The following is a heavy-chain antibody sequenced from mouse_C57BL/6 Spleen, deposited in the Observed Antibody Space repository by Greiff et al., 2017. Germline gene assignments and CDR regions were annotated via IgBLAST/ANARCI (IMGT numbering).Heavy chain of an antibody. J-gene: IGHJ1*03. CDR1: GYAFSSYW. D-gene: IGHD2-4*01. CDR2: IYPGDGDT. CDR3: ARSGDYGSYWYFDV. V-gene: IGHV1-80*01. Sequence: VQLQQSGAELVKPGASVKISCKASGYAFSSYWMNWVKQRPGKGLELIGQIYPGDGDTNYNGKFKGKATLTADKSSSTAYMQLSSLTSEDSAVYFCARSGDYGSYWYFDVWGTGTTVTVSS.